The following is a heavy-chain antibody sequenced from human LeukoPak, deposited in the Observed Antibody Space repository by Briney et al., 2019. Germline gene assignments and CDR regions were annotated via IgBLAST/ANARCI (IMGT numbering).Heavy chain of an antibody. CDR2: FDPEDGET. Sequence: ASVKVSYKVSGYTLTELSMHWGRQAPGKGGGRRGGFDPEDGETIYAQKFQGRVTMTEDTSTDTAYMELSSLRSEDTAVYYCATAPYGWGSHRDYNWFDPWGQGTLVTVSS. D-gene: IGHD3-10*01. V-gene: IGHV1-24*01. CDR3: ATAPYGWGSHRDYNWFDP. CDR1: GYTLTELS. J-gene: IGHJ5*02.